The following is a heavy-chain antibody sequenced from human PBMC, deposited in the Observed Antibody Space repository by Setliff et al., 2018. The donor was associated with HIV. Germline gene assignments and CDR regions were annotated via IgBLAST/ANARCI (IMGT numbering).Heavy chain of an antibody. V-gene: IGHV1-18*01. CDR3: ARGLYSSSSRGAFDI. Sequence: ASVKVSCKASGYIFNAYGISWVRQAPGQGLEWMGWISPYNGDTRYAQRFQGRVTLTTDTSTNTAYMYLRTLRSDDTAVYYCARGLYSSSSRGAFDIWGQGTMVTVSS. D-gene: IGHD6-6*01. J-gene: IGHJ3*02. CDR2: ISPYNGDT. CDR1: GYIFNAYG.